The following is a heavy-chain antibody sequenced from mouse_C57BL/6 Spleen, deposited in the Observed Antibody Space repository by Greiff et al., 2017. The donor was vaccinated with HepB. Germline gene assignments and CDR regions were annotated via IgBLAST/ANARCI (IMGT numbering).Heavy chain of an antibody. CDR2: INPSSGYT. CDR3: ARGHYGSSHQAWFAY. V-gene: IGHV1-7*01. J-gene: IGHJ3*01. D-gene: IGHD1-1*01. CDR1: GYTFTSYW. Sequence: QVQLQQSGAELAKPGASVKLSCKASGYTFTSYWMHWVKQRPGQGLEWIGYINPSSGYTKYNQKFKDKATLTADKSSSTAYMQLSSLTYEDSAVYYCARGHYGSSHQAWFAYWGQGTLVTVSA.